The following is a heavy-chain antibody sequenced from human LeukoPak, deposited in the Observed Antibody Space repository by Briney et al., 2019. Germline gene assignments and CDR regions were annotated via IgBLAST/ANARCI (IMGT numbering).Heavy chain of an antibody. Sequence: PSETLSLTCTVSGGSISSYYWSWIRQPPGKGLEWIGYNYYSGSTNYNPSLKSRVTISVDTSKNQFSLKLSSVTAADTAVYYCAGGLRGNYFDYWGQGTLVTVSS. CDR3: AGGLRGNYFDY. CDR2: NYYSGST. J-gene: IGHJ4*02. CDR1: GGSISSYY. V-gene: IGHV4-59*01. D-gene: IGHD3-10*01.